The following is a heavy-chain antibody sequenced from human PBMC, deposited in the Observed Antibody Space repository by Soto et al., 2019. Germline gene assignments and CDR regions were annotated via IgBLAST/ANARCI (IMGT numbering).Heavy chain of an antibody. CDR2: IIPIFGTA. V-gene: IGHV1-69*13. CDR1: GYTFTTYD. CDR3: ARDRLSSSWYYFDY. D-gene: IGHD6-13*01. J-gene: IGHJ4*02. Sequence: SVKGSCEASGYTFTTYDINWVRQAPGQALEWVGWIIPIFGTANYAQKFQGRVTITADESTSTAYMELSSLRSEDTAVYYCARDRLSSSWYYFDYWGQGTLVTVSS.